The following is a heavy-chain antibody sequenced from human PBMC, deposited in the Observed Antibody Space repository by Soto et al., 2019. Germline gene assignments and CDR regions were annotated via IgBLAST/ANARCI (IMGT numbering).Heavy chain of an antibody. CDR1: GFTFSSYA. Sequence: GGSLRLSCAASGFTFSSYAMHWVRQAPGKGLEWVAVISYDGSNKYYADSVKGRFTISRDNSKNTLYLQMNSLRAEDTAVYYCARPLIAAAAGFFDYWGQGTLVTVSS. CDR3: ARPLIAAAAGFFDY. CDR2: ISYDGSNK. V-gene: IGHV3-30-3*01. D-gene: IGHD6-13*01. J-gene: IGHJ4*02.